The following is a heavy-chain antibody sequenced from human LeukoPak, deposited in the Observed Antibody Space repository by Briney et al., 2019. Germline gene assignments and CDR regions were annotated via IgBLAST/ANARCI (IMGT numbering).Heavy chain of an antibody. CDR3: AKDALRLCSSTSCYL. CDR1: GFTFSNYA. Sequence: GGSLRLSCAASGFTFSNYAMTWVRQARGKGLEWVSSISTSGESTYYADSVKGRFTISRDNSKNTLYLHMNSLRAEDTAIYYCAKDALRLCSSTSCYLWGQGTLVTVSS. V-gene: IGHV3-23*01. CDR2: ISTSGEST. D-gene: IGHD2-2*01. J-gene: IGHJ4*02.